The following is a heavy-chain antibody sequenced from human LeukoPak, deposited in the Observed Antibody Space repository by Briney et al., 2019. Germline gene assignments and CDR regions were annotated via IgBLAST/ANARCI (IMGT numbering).Heavy chain of an antibody. CDR1: GFTFRGYA. J-gene: IGHJ3*01. Sequence: GGSLRLSCVGSGFTFRGYAMSWVRQAPGKGLEGVSAISGDGDSRYFPDSRFTISRDNSKNTLYLQMDSLRAEDTAVYYCAKRDGEMATNPDGSFDLWGQGTMVTVSS. D-gene: IGHD5-24*01. V-gene: IGHV3-23*01. CDR2: ISGDGDSR. CDR3: AKRDGEMATNPDGSFDL.